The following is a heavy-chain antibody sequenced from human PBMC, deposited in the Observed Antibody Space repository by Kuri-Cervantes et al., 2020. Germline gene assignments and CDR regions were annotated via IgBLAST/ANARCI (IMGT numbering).Heavy chain of an antibody. J-gene: IGHJ6*02. CDR1: GFTVSSNY. CDR3: ARDSITGTTLGYYGMDV. CDR2: IYSGGST. Sequence: GESLKISCAASGFTVSSNYMSWVRQAPGKGLEWVSVIYSGGSTYYADSVKGRFTISRDNSKNTLYLQMNSLRAEDTAVYYCARDSITGTTLGYYGMDVWGQGTTVTGSS. V-gene: IGHV3-53*01. D-gene: IGHD1-7*01.